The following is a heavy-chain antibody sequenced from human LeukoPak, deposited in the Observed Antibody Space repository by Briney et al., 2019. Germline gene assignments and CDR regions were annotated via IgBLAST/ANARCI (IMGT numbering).Heavy chain of an antibody. CDR2: MNPNSGNT. Sequence: ASVKVSCKASGYTFTSYDINWVRQAPGQGLEWMGWMNPNSGNTAYAQKFQGRVTMTRDTSISTAYMEVSSLRSEDTAEYYCAGVSLGRFGMDVWGQGTTVTVSS. V-gene: IGHV1-8*01. CDR1: GYTFTSYD. D-gene: IGHD3-3*02. J-gene: IGHJ6*02. CDR3: AGVSLGRFGMDV.